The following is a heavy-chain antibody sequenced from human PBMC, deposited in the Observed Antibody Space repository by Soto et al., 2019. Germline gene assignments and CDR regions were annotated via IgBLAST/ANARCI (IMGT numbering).Heavy chain of an antibody. CDR3: ARSEAPYGSPFDY. V-gene: IGHV4-31*03. CDR1: GGSISSGGYY. D-gene: IGHD4-17*01. J-gene: IGHJ4*02. Sequence: SETLSLTCTVSGGSISSGGYYWSWIRQHPGKGLEWIGYIYYSGSTYYNPSLKSRVTISVDTSKNQFSLKLSPVTAADTAVYYCARSEAPYGSPFDYWGQGTLVTVSS. CDR2: IYYSGST.